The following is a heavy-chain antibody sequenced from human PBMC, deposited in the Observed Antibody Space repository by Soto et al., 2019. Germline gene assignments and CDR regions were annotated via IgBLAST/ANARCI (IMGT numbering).Heavy chain of an antibody. CDR2: IRSKAYGGTT. V-gene: IGHV3-49*03. D-gene: IGHD5-18*01. CDR3: TRAVEIQLWTSFDY. CDR1: GFTFGDYA. J-gene: IGHJ4*02. Sequence: GGSLRLSCTASGFTFGDYAMSWFRQAPGKGLEWVGFIRSKAYGGTTEYAASVKGRFTISRDDSKSIAYLQMNSLKTEDTAVYYCTRAVEIQLWTSFDYWGQGTLVTVSS.